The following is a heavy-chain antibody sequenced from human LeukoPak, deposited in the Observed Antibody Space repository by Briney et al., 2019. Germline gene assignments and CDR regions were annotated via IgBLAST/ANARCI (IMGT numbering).Heavy chain of an antibody. CDR3: ASNSWYCSSTSCYSPLGYYYMDV. CDR2: IIPIFGTA. J-gene: IGHJ6*03. V-gene: IGHV1-69*05. Sequence: SVKVSCKASGGTFSSYAISWVRQAPGQGLEWMGGIIPIFGTANYAQKFQGRVTITTDESTSTAYMELSSLRSEDTAVYHCASNSWYCSSTSCYSPLGYYYMDVWGKGTTVTVSS. CDR1: GGTFSSYA. D-gene: IGHD2-2*01.